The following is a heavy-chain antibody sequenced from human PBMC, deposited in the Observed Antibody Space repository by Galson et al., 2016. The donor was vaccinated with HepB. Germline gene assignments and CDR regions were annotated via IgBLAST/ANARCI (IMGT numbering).Heavy chain of an antibody. D-gene: IGHD1-26*01. CDR2: IDWDDDK. J-gene: IGHJ4*02. CDR3: ARMMWADNDYYFDP. CDR1: GLSLSTSGMR. Sequence: PALVKPTQTLTLTCTFSGLSLSTSGMRVSWIRQPPGKALEWLARIDWDDDKFYSTSLKTRLTISKDTSKNQVVLTLTNMDPVDTATYYCARMMWADNDYYFDPWGQGTLVTVSS. V-gene: IGHV2-70*04.